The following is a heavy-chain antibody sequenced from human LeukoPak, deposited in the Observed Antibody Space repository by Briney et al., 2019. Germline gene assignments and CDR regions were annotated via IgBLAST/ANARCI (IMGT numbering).Heavy chain of an antibody. D-gene: IGHD1-1*01. CDR2: IYYSGST. CDR3: ARTNGTVWFDP. CDR1: GGSISSYY. J-gene: IGHJ5*02. Sequence: PSETLSLTCTVSGGSISSYYWSWIRQPPGKGLEWIGYIYYSGSTNYNPSLKSRVTISVDTSKNQFSLKLSSVTAADTAVYYCARTNGTVWFDPWGQGTLATVSS. V-gene: IGHV4-59*08.